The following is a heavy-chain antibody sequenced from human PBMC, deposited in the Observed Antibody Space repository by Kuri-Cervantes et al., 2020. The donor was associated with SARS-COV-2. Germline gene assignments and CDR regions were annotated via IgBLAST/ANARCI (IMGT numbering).Heavy chain of an antibody. CDR1: GITFSTYG. Sequence: GGSLRLSYEVSGITFSTYGISWVRQAPGKGLEWVAFIRYDGSDKYYADSVKGRFTISRDNSKNSLYLEMNSLRPEDTAVYYCARGPWGYCSSTSCFSFDYWGQGTLVTVSS. CDR2: IRYDGSDK. CDR3: ARGPWGYCSSTSCFSFDY. J-gene: IGHJ4*02. D-gene: IGHD2-2*01. V-gene: IGHV3-30*02.